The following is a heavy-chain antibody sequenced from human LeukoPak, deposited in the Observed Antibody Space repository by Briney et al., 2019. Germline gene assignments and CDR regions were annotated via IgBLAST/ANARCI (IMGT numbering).Heavy chain of an antibody. Sequence: PGGSLRLSCAASGFTFSSYGMHWVRQAPGKGLEWVAFIRYDGSNKYYADSVKGRFTISRDNSKNTLYLQMNSLRAEDTAVYYCAKDSNYGSGSYRYYYYGMDVWGQGNTVTVSS. J-gene: IGHJ6*02. CDR2: IRYDGSNK. CDR3: AKDSNYGSGSYRYYYYGMDV. CDR1: GFTFSSYG. D-gene: IGHD3-10*01. V-gene: IGHV3-30*02.